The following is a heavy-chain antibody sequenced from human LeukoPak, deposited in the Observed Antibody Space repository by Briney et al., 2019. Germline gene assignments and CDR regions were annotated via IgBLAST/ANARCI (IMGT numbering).Heavy chain of an antibody. CDR3: AIVEMATIGYYYYMDV. D-gene: IGHD5-24*01. Sequence: SVKVSCKASGGTFSSYAISWVRQAPGQGLEWMGGIIPIFGTANYAQKFQGRVTITADESTSTAYMELSSLRSEDTAVYYCAIVEMATIGYYYYMDVWGKGTTVTISS. CDR1: GGTFSSYA. V-gene: IGHV1-69*13. J-gene: IGHJ6*03. CDR2: IIPIFGTA.